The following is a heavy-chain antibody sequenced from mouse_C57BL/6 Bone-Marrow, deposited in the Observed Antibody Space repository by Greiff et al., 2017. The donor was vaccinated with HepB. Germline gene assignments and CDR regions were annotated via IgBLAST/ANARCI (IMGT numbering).Heavy chain of an antibody. CDR3: ARKGYDGYRCP. Sequence: QVQLQQPGAELVKPGASVKLSCKASGYTFTSYWMQWVKQRPGQGLEWIGEIDPSDSYTNYNQKFKGKATLTVDTSSSTAYMQLSSLTSEDSAVYYCARKGYDGYRCPWGQGTTLTVSS. CDR1: GYTFTSYW. D-gene: IGHD2-3*01. V-gene: IGHV1-50*01. J-gene: IGHJ2*01. CDR2: IDPSDSYT.